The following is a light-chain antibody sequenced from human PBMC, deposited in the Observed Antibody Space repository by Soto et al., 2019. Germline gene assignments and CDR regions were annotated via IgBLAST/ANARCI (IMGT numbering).Light chain of an antibody. V-gene: IGKV3-20*01. J-gene: IGKJ1*01. CDR1: QSVSSNF. CDR2: GAS. CDR3: QQYGTSPRT. Sequence: EIVLTQSPGTLSLSPGERATLSCRAGQSVSSNFLAWYQQKPGQAPRLLIYGASNRATGITDRLSGSGSGTDFSLTISRLEPEEFAVYYCQQYGTSPRTFGQGTKV.